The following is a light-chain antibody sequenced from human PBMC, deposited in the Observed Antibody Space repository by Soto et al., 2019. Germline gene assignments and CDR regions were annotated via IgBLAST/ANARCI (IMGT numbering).Light chain of an antibody. CDR1: QDINSY. CDR3: QQLHVYPST. CDR2: AGT. J-gene: IGKJ4*01. V-gene: IGKV1-9*01. Sequence: IQLTQSPSSLSASVGDRVTITCRASQDINSYLALYQQKPGKAPNLLIYAGTSLQSGVPSRFSGSGSGTEFTLTISSLQPEDFATYYCQQLHVYPSTFGGGTKVE.